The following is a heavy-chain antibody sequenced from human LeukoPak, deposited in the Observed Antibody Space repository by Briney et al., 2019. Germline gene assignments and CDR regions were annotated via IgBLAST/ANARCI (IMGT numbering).Heavy chain of an antibody. CDR2: IYYSGST. CDR1: GGSISSYY. Sequence: SETLSLTCTVSGGSISSYYWSWTRQPPGKGLEWIGYIYYSGSTNYNPSLKSRVTISVDTSKNQFSLKLSSVTAADTAVYYCASGYSYGYSVYWGQGTLVTVSS. V-gene: IGHV4-59*08. J-gene: IGHJ4*02. CDR3: ASGYSYGYSVY. D-gene: IGHD5-18*01.